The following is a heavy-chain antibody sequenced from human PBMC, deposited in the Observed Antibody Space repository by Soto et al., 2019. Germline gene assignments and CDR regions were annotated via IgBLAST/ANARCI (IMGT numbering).Heavy chain of an antibody. CDR3: ARDRGGGYCSSTSCKKMAFDI. V-gene: IGHV4-59*02. Sequence: AETLFLTGTVTGDSVNSYYWSWMRQPPGKGLECMGYIYYSGSTNYNPSLKSEVTISVDTSKNQFSLKLSSVTAADTAVYYCARDRGGGYCSSTSCKKMAFDIWRQGTMVTVSS. CDR2: IYYSGST. J-gene: IGHJ3*02. D-gene: IGHD2-2*03. CDR1: GDSVNSYY.